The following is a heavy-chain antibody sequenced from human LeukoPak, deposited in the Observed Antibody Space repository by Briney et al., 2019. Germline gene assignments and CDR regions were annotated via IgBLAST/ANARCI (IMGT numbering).Heavy chain of an antibody. CDR3: ARFIYRGPVDY. D-gene: IGHD3-10*01. V-gene: IGHV4-39*01. Sequence: SETLSLTCTVSGGSISSNNYYWGRIRQPPGKGLEWIGNFYYSESTYYNPSLKSRVTISVDTSKNQFSLKLSSVTAADTAVYYCARFIYRGPVDYWGQGTLVTVSS. CDR2: FYYSEST. J-gene: IGHJ4*02. CDR1: GGSISSNNYY.